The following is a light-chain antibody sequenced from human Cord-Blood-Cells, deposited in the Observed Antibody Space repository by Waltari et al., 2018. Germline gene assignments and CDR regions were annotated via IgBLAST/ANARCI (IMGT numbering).Light chain of an antibody. Sequence: QSALTQPASVSGSPGQSITISCTGTSSDVGRYNLVSWYQQHPGKAPKLMIYDVSKRPSGVSNRFSGSKSGNTASLTISGLQAEDEADYYCCSYAGSSTSYVFGTGTKVTVL. CDR2: DVS. CDR1: SSDVGRYNL. J-gene: IGLJ1*01. CDR3: CSYAGSSTSYV. V-gene: IGLV2-23*02.